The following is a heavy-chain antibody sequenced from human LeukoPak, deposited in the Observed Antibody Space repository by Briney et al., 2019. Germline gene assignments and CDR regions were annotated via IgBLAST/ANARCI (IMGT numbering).Heavy chain of an antibody. J-gene: IGHJ4*02. CDR2: MNPNSGNT. CDR3: ARTLGGGSPRPFDY. Sequence: ASVKVSCKASGYTFTSYDINWVRQATGQGLEWMGWMNPNSGNTGYAQKFRGRVTITRNTSISTAYMELSSLRSEDTAVYYCARTLGGGSPRPFDYWGQGTLVTVSS. D-gene: IGHD1-26*01. V-gene: IGHV1-8*03. CDR1: GYTFTSYD.